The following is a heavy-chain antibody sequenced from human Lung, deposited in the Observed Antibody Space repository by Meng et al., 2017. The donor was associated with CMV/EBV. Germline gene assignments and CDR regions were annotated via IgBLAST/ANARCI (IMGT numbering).Heavy chain of an antibody. J-gene: IGHJ6*02. D-gene: IGHD3-22*01. CDR3: AKRGDSSGTYAMDF. CDR1: GFTFSSYA. CDR2: IRFDGTNK. Sequence: GESLKISCAASGFTFSSYAMHWVRHAPGQGLEWVANIRFDGTNKYHADSVKGRFTISRDNSKNTLYLQMNSLRAEDTAVYYCAKRGDSSGTYAMDFWGQGTXV. V-gene: IGHV3-30*02.